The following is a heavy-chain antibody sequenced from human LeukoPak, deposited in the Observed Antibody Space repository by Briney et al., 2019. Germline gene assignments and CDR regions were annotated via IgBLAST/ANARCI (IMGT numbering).Heavy chain of an antibody. CDR3: ARGDPHADL. J-gene: IGHJ5*02. V-gene: IGHV3-48*03. CDR1: GFDLNTYE. CDR2: ITISGHTE. Sequence: GGSLRLSCAASGFDLNTYEMNWVRQAPGKGLEWIADITISGHTENYADSVKGRFTISRDNARTSLYLQMNSLRVEDTGLYYCARGDPHADLWGQGTLVTVSS.